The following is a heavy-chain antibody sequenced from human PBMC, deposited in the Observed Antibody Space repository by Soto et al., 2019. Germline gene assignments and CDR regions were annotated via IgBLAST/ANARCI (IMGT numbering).Heavy chain of an antibody. Sequence: PSETLSLTCTVPGGTINSTSYYWCWIRHHPGKGMEWIGSIYYSGSTYYNPSLKSRVTISVDTSKNQFSLKLSSVTAADTAVYYCACTYYNASRGPFDYWGKGTLGTVSS. J-gene: IGHJ4*02. CDR1: GGTINSTSYY. D-gene: IGHD3-22*01. V-gene: IGHV4-39*07. CDR3: ACTYYNASRGPFDY. CDR2: IYYSGST.